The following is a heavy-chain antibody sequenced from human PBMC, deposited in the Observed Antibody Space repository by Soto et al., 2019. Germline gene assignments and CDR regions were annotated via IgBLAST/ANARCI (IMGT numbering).Heavy chain of an antibody. CDR1: GFTFSDYY. V-gene: IGHV3-11*01. J-gene: IGHJ3*02. CDR3: ARESTAGTAYAFNI. Sequence: QVQLVESGGGLVKPGGSLRLSCAASGFTFSDYYMCWIRQAPGRGLEWVSYISSGGRTIYYADSARGRFTISRDNAKNSLYLQMKSLRAEDTAVYYCARESTAGTAYAFNIWGQGTMVTVSS. D-gene: IGHD1-1*01. CDR2: ISSGGRTI.